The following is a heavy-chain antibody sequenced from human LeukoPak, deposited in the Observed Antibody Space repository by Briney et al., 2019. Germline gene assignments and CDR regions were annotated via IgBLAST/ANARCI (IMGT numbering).Heavy chain of an antibody. Sequence: GESLKISCKAPGYSFTSYWIGWVRQMPGKGLEWMGVIYPRDSDTRYSPSFQGQVTISADKSINTAYLQWSSLKASDTAMYYCASPAGSDIDYWGQGTLVTVSS. V-gene: IGHV5-51*01. J-gene: IGHJ4*02. CDR1: GYSFTSYW. CDR3: ASPAGSDIDY. D-gene: IGHD1-26*01. CDR2: IYPRDSDT.